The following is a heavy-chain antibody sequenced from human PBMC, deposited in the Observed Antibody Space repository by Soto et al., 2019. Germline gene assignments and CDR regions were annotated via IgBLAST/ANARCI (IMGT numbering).Heavy chain of an antibody. CDR1: GGSISSYY. CDR2: IYTSGST. D-gene: IGHD3-16*01. CDR3: AREGGEYYYYYYGMDV. J-gene: IGHJ6*02. V-gene: IGHV4-4*07. Sequence: PSETLSLTCTVSGGSISSYYWSWIRQPAGKGLEWIGRIYTSGSTNYNPSLKSRVTMSVDTSKNQFSLKLSSVTAADTAVYYCAREGGEYYYYYYGMDVWGQGTTVTVSS.